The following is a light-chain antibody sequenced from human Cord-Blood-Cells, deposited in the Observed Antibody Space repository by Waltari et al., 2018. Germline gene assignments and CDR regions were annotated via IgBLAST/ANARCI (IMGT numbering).Light chain of an antibody. CDR2: AAS. Sequence: DIQMTQSPSSLSASVGDRVTITCRASQSISSYLNWYQQKPGKAPKLLIYAASSLQSGVPSRFSGSGSGTDFTLTSSSLQPEDLATYYCQQSYSTPFTFGPGTKVDIK. CDR1: QSISSY. V-gene: IGKV1-39*01. CDR3: QQSYSTPFT. J-gene: IGKJ3*01.